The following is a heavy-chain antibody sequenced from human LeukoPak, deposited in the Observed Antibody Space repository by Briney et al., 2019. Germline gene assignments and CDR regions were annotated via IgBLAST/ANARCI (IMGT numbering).Heavy chain of an antibody. CDR2: ISSSSSYI. V-gene: IGHV3-21*01. Sequence: GGSLRLSCAASGFTFSSYTINWVPQAPGKGREWVSSISSSSSYIYYADSVKRRFTISRDNATNSLYLQMNSLRAEDKALYYCASDYYGDYYFDYWGQGTLVTVSS. CDR1: GFTFSSYT. CDR3: ASDYYGDYYFDY. D-gene: IGHD4-17*01. J-gene: IGHJ4*02.